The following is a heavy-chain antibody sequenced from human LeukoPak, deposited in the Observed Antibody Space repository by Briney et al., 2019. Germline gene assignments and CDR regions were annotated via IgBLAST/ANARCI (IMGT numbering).Heavy chain of an antibody. Sequence: GGSLRLSCAASGFTFSSYAMSWVRQAPGKGLEWVSAISGSGGSTYYADSVKGRFTISRDNSKNTLYLQMNSLRAEDTAVYYCVRYSSSGGVEKWFDPWGQGTLVTVSS. D-gene: IGHD6-6*01. CDR1: GFTFSSYA. CDR3: VRYSSSGGVEKWFDP. CDR2: ISGSGGST. V-gene: IGHV3-23*01. J-gene: IGHJ5*02.